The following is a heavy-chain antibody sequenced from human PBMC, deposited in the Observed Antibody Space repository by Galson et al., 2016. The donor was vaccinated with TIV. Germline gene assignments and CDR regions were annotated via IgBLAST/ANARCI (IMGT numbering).Heavy chain of an antibody. D-gene: IGHD2-2*01. Sequence: SLRLSCAASGFTFSSYGFYWVRQAPGNGLEWVAVLAYDGNNKYYGDSVKGRFTISRDISKNTLYLQMKSLRPEDTAVYYCARVRYCSSTNCWNFLDYWGQGALVTVSS. J-gene: IGHJ4*02. V-gene: IGHV3-33*07. CDR3: ARVRYCSSTNCWNFLDY. CDR2: LAYDGNNK. CDR1: GFTFSSYG.